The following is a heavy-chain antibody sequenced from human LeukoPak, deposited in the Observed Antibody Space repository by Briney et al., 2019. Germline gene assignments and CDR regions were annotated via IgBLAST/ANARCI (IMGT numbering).Heavy chain of an antibody. CDR3: ARFFLNPFGEPPNGMDV. CDR2: ISSSSSTI. D-gene: IGHD3-10*01. J-gene: IGHJ6*02. CDR1: GFTFSSYS. V-gene: IGHV3-48*04. Sequence: PGGSLRLSCAASGFTFSSYSMNWVRQAPGKGLEWVSYISSSSSTIYYADSVKGRFTISRDNAKNSLYLQMNSLRAEDTAVYYCARFFLNPFGEPPNGMDVWGQGTTVTVSS.